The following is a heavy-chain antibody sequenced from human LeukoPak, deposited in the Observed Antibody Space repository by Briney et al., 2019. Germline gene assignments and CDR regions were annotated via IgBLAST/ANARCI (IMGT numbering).Heavy chain of an antibody. CDR2: INPNSGGT. V-gene: IGHV1-2*06. Sequence: ATVKVSCKASGYTFTGYYMHWVRQAPGQGLEWMGRINPNSGGTNYAQKLQGRVTMTTDTSTSTAYMELRSLRSDDTAVYYCARDEGYCSGGSCYHPYYFDYWGQGTLVTVSS. CDR1: GYTFTGYY. CDR3: ARDEGYCSGGSCYHPYYFDY. J-gene: IGHJ4*02. D-gene: IGHD2-15*01.